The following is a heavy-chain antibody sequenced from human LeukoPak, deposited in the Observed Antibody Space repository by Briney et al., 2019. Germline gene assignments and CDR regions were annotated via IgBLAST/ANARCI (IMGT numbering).Heavy chain of an antibody. Sequence: KPSQTPSLTCNVSGGSISSGSYFWSWIRQPPGKGLESIGRMYTSGSTNYNPSLKSRVTISVDTSKNQFSLKLSSVTAADTAVYYCARVAAYGYFDYWGQGTLVTVSS. CDR2: MYTSGST. J-gene: IGHJ4*02. D-gene: IGHD3-16*01. CDR1: GGSISSGSYF. V-gene: IGHV4-61*02. CDR3: ARVAAYGYFDY.